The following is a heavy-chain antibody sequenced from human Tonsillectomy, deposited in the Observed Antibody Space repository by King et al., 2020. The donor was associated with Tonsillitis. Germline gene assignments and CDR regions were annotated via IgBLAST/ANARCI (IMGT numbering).Heavy chain of an antibody. Sequence: VQLVGSGGGVVQPGGSLRLSCASSGFAFSSYAMHWVRQAPGKGLEWVAIISIDASRESYADSVKGRFTISRDNSKNTLYLQMNSLRVEDTAVYYCARERLYSSDWGIDYWGQGALVTVSS. CDR1: GFAFSSYA. D-gene: IGHD6-19*01. V-gene: IGHV3-33*05. CDR2: ISIDASRE. J-gene: IGHJ4*02. CDR3: ARERLYSSDWGIDY.